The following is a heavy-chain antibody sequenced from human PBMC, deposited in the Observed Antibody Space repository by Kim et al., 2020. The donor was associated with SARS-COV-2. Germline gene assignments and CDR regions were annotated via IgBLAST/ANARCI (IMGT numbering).Heavy chain of an antibody. CDR1: GGSISSYY. CDR2: IYISGAT. D-gene: IGHD4-17*01. J-gene: IGHJ4*02. CDR3: AWVGPTPVTHFDS. Sequence: SETLSLTCTVSGGSISSYYWSWIRQPAGKGLEWIGRIYISGATNYNPSLKRRVTMSLDTANNQPSLKLASVTAADTAVYYCAWVGPTPVTHFDSWGQGTLVTVSS. V-gene: IGHV4-4*07.